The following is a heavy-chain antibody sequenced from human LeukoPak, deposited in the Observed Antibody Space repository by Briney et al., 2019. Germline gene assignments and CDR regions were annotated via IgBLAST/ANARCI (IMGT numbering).Heavy chain of an antibody. D-gene: IGHD5-18*01. Sequence: PGGSLGLSCAASGFTFSTYAMNWVRQAPGKGLEWVSGIVGSGGSTYYADSVKGRFTISRDNSKNTLYLQMNSLRAEDTAVYYCAKDRYNFDYWGQGTLVTVSS. J-gene: IGHJ4*02. CDR3: AKDRYNFDY. V-gene: IGHV3-23*01. CDR2: IVGSGGST. CDR1: GFTFSTYA.